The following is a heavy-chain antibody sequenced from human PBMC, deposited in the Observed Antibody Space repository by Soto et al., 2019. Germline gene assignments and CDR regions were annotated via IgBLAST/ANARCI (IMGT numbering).Heavy chain of an antibody. Sequence: GGSLRLSCAASGFTFSSYAMHWVRQAPGKGLEYVSAISSNGGSTYYANSVKGRFTISRDNSKNTLYLQMGSLRAEDMAVYYCARGESDYDFDYWGQGTLVTVSS. CDR3: ARGESDYDFDY. V-gene: IGHV3-64*01. D-gene: IGHD4-17*01. CDR2: ISSNGGST. CDR1: GFTFSSYA. J-gene: IGHJ4*02.